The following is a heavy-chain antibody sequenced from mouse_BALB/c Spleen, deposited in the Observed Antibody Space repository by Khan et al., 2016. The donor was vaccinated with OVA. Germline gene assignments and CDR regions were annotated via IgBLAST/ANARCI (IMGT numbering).Heavy chain of an antibody. CDR2: INPSTGYT. CDR3: ARGMLRGYAMDY. Sequence: QVQLKESGAELAKPGASVKMSCKASGYTFTSYWMHWVKQRPGQGLEWIGYINPSTGYTEYNQKFKDKATLTADKSSSTAYMQLSSLTSEDSAVYYCARGMLRGYAMDYWGQGTSVTVSS. CDR1: GYTFTSYW. J-gene: IGHJ4*01. V-gene: IGHV1-7*01.